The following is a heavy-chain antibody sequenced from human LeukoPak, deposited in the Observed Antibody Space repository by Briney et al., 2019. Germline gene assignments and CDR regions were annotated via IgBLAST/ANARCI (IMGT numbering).Heavy chain of an antibody. CDR1: GDSINTKSYY. D-gene: IGHD5-18*01. Sequence: SETLSLTCTVSGDSINTKSYYWGWIRQPPGKGLEWIGSIYYSGNTYYNPSLKSRVTLSIDTSKNQFSLRLSSVTAADTAVYYCARHSYGTLDYWGQGTLVTVSS. CDR2: IYYSGNT. V-gene: IGHV4-39*01. J-gene: IGHJ4*02. CDR3: ARHSYGTLDY.